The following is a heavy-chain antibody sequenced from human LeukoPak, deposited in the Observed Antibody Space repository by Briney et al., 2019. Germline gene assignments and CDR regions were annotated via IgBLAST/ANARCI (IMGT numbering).Heavy chain of an antibody. CDR2: IYYSGST. CDR3: ASGLYYDYVWGSYNYYGMDV. V-gene: IGHV4-39*07. Sequence: SETLSLTCTVSGGSISSSSYYWGWIRQPPGKGLEWIGSIYYSGSTYYNPSLKSRVTISVDTSKNQFSLKLSSVTAADTAVYYCASGLYYDYVWGSYNYYGMDVWGQGTTVTVSS. CDR1: GGSISSSSYY. D-gene: IGHD3-16*01. J-gene: IGHJ6*02.